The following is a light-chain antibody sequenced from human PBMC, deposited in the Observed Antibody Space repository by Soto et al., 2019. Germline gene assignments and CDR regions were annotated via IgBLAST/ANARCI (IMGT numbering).Light chain of an antibody. CDR1: QSVSID. J-gene: IGKJ1*01. Sequence: EIVMTQSPASLSGSRVGIAARSFIASQSVSIDLAWYQQTPGQAPRLLIYGASTRATGIPVRFSGSASGTEFTLTISSLQSEDFTVYYCQQYHKWPLTFGQGTKVDIK. CDR3: QQYHKWPLT. V-gene: IGKV3-15*01. CDR2: GAS.